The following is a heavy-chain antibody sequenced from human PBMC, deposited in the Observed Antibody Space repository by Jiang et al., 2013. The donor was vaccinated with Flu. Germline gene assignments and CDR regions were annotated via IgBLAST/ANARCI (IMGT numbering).Heavy chain of an antibody. D-gene: IGHD2-8*01. CDR1: GYSFTDYW. J-gene: IGHJ4*02. CDR2: MYPGDSDT. V-gene: IGHV5-51*01. Sequence: GAEVKKPGESLKISCKGSGYSFTDYWIGWVRQMPGKGLEWMGIMYPGDSDTKYSPSFQGQVTISADNSISTAYLQWSSLKASDTAMYYCARSPVKAILYASNFDYWGQGTLVTVSS. CDR3: ARSPVKAILYASNFDY.